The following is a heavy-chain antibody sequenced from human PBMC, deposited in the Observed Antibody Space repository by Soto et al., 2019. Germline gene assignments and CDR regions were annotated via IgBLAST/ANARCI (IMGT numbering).Heavy chain of an antibody. CDR2: IYPGDSDT. CDR3: VRHETHDGYGGKWENDAFDI. Sequence: EVQLVQSGAEVKKPGESLKISCKGSGYSFTSYWIGWVRQMPGKGLEWMGIIYPGDSDTRYSPSFQGQVTISADKSIXTXYXXWSRLKASDTAMYYCVRHETHDGYGGKWENDAFDIWGQGTMVTVSS. V-gene: IGHV5-51*01. D-gene: IGHD4-17*01. J-gene: IGHJ3*02. CDR1: GYSFTSYW.